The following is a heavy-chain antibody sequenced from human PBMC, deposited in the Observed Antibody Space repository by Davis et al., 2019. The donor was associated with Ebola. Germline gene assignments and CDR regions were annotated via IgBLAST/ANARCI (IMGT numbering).Heavy chain of an antibody. D-gene: IGHD4-17*01. CDR2: IYYSGST. J-gene: IGHJ4*02. V-gene: IGHV4-59*01. Sequence: SETLSLTCTVSGGSISSYYWIWIRQPPGKGLEWIGYIYYSGSTNYNPSLKSRVTISVDTSKNQFSLKLSSVTAADTAVYYCARGDYGDHFDYWGQGTLVTVSS. CDR3: ARGDYGDHFDY. CDR1: GGSISSYY.